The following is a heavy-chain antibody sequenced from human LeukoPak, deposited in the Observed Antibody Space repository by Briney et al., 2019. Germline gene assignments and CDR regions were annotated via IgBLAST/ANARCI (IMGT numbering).Heavy chain of an antibody. V-gene: IGHV3-73*01. D-gene: IGHD3-3*01. Sequence: GGSLRLSCAASGFTFSGSAMHWVRQASGKGLEWVGRIRSKANSYATAYAASVKGRFTISRDDSKNTAYLQMNSLRAEDTAVYYCARDGVARDYWGQGTLVTVSS. CDR2: IRSKANSYAT. CDR1: GFTFSGSA. J-gene: IGHJ4*02. CDR3: ARDGVARDY.